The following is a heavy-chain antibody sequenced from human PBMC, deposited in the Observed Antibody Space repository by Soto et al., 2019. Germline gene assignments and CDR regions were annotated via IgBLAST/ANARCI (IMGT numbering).Heavy chain of an antibody. CDR3: ARERGIVGATTLGSDGMDV. Sequence: QVQLVESGGGVVQPGRSLRLSCAASGFTFSSYAMHWVRQAPGKGLEWGAVISYDGSNKYYADSVKGRFTISRDNSKNKLYLQMNSLRAEDTAVYYCARERGIVGATTLGSDGMDVWGQGTKVTVSS. D-gene: IGHD1-26*01. J-gene: IGHJ6*02. CDR1: GFTFSSYA. CDR2: ISYDGSNK. V-gene: IGHV3-30-3*01.